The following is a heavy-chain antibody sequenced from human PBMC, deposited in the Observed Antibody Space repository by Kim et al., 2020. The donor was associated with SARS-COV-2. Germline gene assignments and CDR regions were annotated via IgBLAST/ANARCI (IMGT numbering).Heavy chain of an antibody. V-gene: IGHV3-30*18. CDR3: AKSFSSSFYDSFFDS. CDR2: ISHDGGDK. Sequence: GSLRLSCAASGFSFNTYAMHWVRQAPGKGLEWVAVISHDGGDKYYADSVKGRFTISRDKSKNTVHLQMNSLRAEDTAVYYCAKSFSSSFYDSFFDSLGQGTLVTVSS. J-gene: IGHJ4*02. CDR1: GFSFNTYA. D-gene: IGHD6-13*01.